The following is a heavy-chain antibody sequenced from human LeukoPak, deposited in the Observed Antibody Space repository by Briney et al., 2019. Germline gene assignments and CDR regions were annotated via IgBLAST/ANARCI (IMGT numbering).Heavy chain of an antibody. D-gene: IGHD6-19*01. J-gene: IGHJ4*02. Sequence: SETLSLTCTVSGGSISSYYWSWIRQPPGKGLEWIGYIYYSGSTNYNPSLKSRVTISVDTSKNQFSLKLSSVTAADTAVYYCARRSSGWYTRVFDYWGQGTLVTVSS. CDR1: GGSISSYY. V-gene: IGHV4-59*12. CDR3: ARRSSGWYTRVFDY. CDR2: IYYSGST.